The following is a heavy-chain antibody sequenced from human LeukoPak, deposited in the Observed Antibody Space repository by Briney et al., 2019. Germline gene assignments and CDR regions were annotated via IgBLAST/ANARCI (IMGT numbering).Heavy chain of an antibody. CDR1: GFTFSDYA. V-gene: IGHV3-30*04. Sequence: GGSLRLSCAASGFTFSDYAIHWVRQAPGKGLEWVTIISYDGSNKYYVDSVKGRFTISRDNSKNTLYLQMNSLRPEDTAVYYCARECRVVTGLCHFDSWGQGTLVTASS. CDR2: ISYDGSNK. D-gene: IGHD2-21*02. J-gene: IGHJ4*02. CDR3: ARECRVVTGLCHFDS.